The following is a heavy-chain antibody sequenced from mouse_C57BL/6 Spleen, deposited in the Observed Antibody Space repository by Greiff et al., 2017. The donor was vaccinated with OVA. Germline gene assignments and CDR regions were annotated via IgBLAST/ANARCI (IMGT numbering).Heavy chain of an antibody. CDR1: GFTFSDYY. Sequence: EVMLLESGGGLVQPGGSLKLSCAASGFTFSDYYMYWVRQTPEKRLEWVAYISNGGGSTYYPDTVKGRFTISRDNAKNTLYLHMSRLKSEDTAMYCDGRGEGYYFMDYWGQGTSVTVSS. D-gene: IGHD2-3*01. CDR3: GRGEGYYFMDY. J-gene: IGHJ4*01. V-gene: IGHV5-12*01. CDR2: ISNGGGST.